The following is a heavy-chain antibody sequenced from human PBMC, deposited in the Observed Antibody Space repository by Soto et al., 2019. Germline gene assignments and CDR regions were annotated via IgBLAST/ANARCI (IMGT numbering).Heavy chain of an antibody. J-gene: IGHJ5*02. D-gene: IGHD4-17*01. Sequence: SETLSLTCTVSGGSISSYYWSWIRQPPGRGLEWIGYIYYSGSTNYNPSLKSRVTISVDTSKNQFSLKLSSVTAADTAVYYCARGKLTTAGGGFDPWGQGTLVTVSS. CDR3: ARGKLTTAGGGFDP. V-gene: IGHV4-59*01. CDR2: IYYSGST. CDR1: GGSISSYY.